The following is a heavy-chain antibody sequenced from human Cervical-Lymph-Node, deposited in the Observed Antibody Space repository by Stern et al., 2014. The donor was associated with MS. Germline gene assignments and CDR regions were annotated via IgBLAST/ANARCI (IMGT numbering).Heavy chain of an antibody. CDR3: ARDPRNGYNYFDY. CDR1: GFTFSSYG. D-gene: IGHD5-24*01. Sequence: VQLVESGGGVVQPGRSLRLSCAASGFTFSSYGMHWVRQAPGKGLEWVALISHDGSNEHYTDSVKSRFTISRDNSKNTLYLQMNSLRVEDTAVYYCARDPRNGYNYFDYWGQGTLVTVSS. CDR2: ISHDGSNE. V-gene: IGHV3-30*03. J-gene: IGHJ4*02.